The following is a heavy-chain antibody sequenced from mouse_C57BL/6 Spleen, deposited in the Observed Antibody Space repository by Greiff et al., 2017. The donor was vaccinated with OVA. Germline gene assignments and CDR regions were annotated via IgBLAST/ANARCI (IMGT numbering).Heavy chain of an antibody. V-gene: IGHV10-1*01. CDR2: IRSKSNNYAT. Sequence: EVQLVESGGGLVQPKGSLKLSCAASGFSFNTYAMNWVRQAPGKGLEWVARIRSKSNNYATYYADSVKDRFTISRDDSESMLYLQMNNLKTEDTAMYYCVRQGTGPFDYWGQGTTLTVSS. CDR3: VRQGTGPFDY. D-gene: IGHD4-1*01. CDR1: GFSFNTYA. J-gene: IGHJ2*01.